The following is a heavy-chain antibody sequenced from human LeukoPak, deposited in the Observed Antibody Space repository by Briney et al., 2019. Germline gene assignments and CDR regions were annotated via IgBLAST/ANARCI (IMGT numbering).Heavy chain of an antibody. CDR2: IYTTGST. CDR1: GGSVSSGSYF. D-gene: IGHD2-8*01. CDR3: ARRFNGGFDP. Sequence: PSQTLSLTCTVSGGSVSSGSYFWNWIRQPAGKGLEWIGRIYTTGSTNINPSLESRVTISLDKSKNVFSLRLTSVTAADTAIYYCARRFNGGFDPWGQGTLVTVSS. J-gene: IGHJ5*02. V-gene: IGHV4-61*02.